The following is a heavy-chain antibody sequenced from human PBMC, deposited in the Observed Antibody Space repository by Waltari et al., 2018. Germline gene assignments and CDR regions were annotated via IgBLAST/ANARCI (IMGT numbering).Heavy chain of an antibody. CDR1: GFTFRTYW. D-gene: IGHD1-26*01. CDR2: MNSDGSST. V-gene: IGHV3-74*02. J-gene: IGHJ4*02. CDR3: ASLSTGAGADY. Sequence: EVQLVESGGGLVQPGGSLRLSCAASGFTFRTYWMHWVRQAPGKGLVWVVTMNSDGSSTSYADSVKGRFTISRDNAKNTLYLQMNSLRAEDTAVYYCASLSTGAGADYWGQGTLVTVSS.